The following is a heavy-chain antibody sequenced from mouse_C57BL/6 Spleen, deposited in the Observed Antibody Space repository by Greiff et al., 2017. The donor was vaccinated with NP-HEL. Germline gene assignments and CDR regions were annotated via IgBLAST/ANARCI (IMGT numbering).Heavy chain of an antibody. CDR1: GYSFTGYY. V-gene: IGHV1-31*01. J-gene: IGHJ4*01. CDR3: ARGGYYDGSLYYAMDY. Sequence: EVKLQESGPELVKPGASVKISCKASGYSFTGYYMHWVKQSHGNILDWIGYIYPYNGVSSYNQKFKGKATLTVDKSSSTAYMELRSLTSEDSAVYYCARGGYYDGSLYYAMDYWGQGTSVTVSS. CDR2: IYPYNGVS. D-gene: IGHD1-1*01.